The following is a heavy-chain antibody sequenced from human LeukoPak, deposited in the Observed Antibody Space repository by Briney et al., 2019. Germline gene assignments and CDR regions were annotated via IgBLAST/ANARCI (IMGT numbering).Heavy chain of an antibody. Sequence: GGSHRLSCAASGIIYSNYWMHWARQAPGKGLVWVSRINSDGSSTRYTDSVKGRFTISRDNAKNTLYLQMNSLRAEDTAVYYCARGRYYGMDVWGQGTTVTVSS. V-gene: IGHV3-74*01. CDR2: INSDGSST. CDR1: GIIYSNYW. J-gene: IGHJ6*02. CDR3: ARGRYYGMDV.